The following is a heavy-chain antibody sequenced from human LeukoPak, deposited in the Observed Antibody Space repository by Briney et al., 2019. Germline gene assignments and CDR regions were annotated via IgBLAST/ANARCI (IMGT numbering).Heavy chain of an antibody. Sequence: PGGSLRLSCAASGFTFSSYSMNWVRQAPGKGLEWVSYVSSSSSTIYYADSVKGRFTISRDNAKNSLYLQMNSLRDEDTAVYYCASPRTGTTWLGAFDIWGQGTMVTVSS. V-gene: IGHV3-48*02. J-gene: IGHJ3*02. CDR1: GFTFSSYS. CDR2: VSSSSSTI. D-gene: IGHD1-1*01. CDR3: ASPRTGTTWLGAFDI.